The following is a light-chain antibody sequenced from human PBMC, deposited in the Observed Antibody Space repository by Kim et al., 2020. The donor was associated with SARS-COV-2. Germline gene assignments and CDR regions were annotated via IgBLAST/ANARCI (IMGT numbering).Light chain of an antibody. Sequence: QSVLTQPPSVSAAPGQKVTIACSGTTTNIGNYYVSSCQHHQGAAPKHLIFDTIKQPSGIPYRFSGSKSGTTATLGITGRQQGDEAAYYCGTWDRSLSAGVFGGGTQLTVL. V-gene: IGLV1-51*01. CDR2: DTI. CDR3: GTWDRSLSAGV. J-gene: IGLJ3*02. CDR1: TTNIGNYY.